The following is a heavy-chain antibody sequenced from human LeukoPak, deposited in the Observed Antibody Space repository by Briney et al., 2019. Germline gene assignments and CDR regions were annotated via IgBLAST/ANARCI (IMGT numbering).Heavy chain of an antibody. V-gene: IGHV4-61*02. CDR1: GGSISSGSYY. CDR3: ARDGYDILTGYPYYYYYMDV. Sequence: PSETLSLTCTVSGGSISSGSYYWSWIRQPAGKGLEWIGRIYTSGSTNYNPSLKSRVTISVDTSKNQFSLKLSSVTAADTAVYYCARDGYDILTGYPYYYYYMDVWGKGTTVTISS. D-gene: IGHD3-9*01. CDR2: IYTSGST. J-gene: IGHJ6*03.